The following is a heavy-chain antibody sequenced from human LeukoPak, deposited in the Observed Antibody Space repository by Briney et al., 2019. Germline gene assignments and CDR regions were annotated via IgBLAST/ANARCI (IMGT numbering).Heavy chain of an antibody. CDR1: GGSISSYY. D-gene: IGHD3-10*01. J-gene: IGHJ4*02. CDR2: IYYSGST. CDR3: ARGLMVRGVLAYFDY. Sequence: LETLSLTCTVSGGSISSYYWSWIRQPPGKGLEWIGYIYYSGSTNYNPSLKSRVTISVDTSKNQFSLKLSSVTAADTAVYYCARGLMVRGVLAYFDYWGQGTLVTVSS. V-gene: IGHV4-59*01.